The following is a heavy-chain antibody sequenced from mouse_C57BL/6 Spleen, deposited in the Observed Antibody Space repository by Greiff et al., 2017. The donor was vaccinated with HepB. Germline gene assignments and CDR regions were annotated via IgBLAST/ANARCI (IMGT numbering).Heavy chain of an antibody. CDR1: GYAFTNYL. CDR3: ARHYRYAMDD. D-gene: IGHD5-5*01. J-gene: IGHJ4*01. V-gene: IGHV1-54*01. CDR2: INPGSGGT. Sequence: QVQLQQSGAELVRPGPSVKVSCKASGYAFTNYLIEWVKQRPGQGLEWIGVINPGSGGTNYNEKFKGKATLTADKSSSTAYMQLSSLTSEDSAVYFCARHYRYAMDDWGQGTSVTVSS.